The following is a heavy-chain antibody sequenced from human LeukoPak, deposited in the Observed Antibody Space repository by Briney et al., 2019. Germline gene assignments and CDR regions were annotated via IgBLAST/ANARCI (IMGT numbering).Heavy chain of an antibody. J-gene: IGHJ6*02. CDR3: ARGITVVRGVIKGGMDV. CDR1: GDTFSTYYA. CDR2: IIPIVGTA. V-gene: IGHV1-69*04. Sequence: SVKVSCKASGDTFSTYYAISWVRQAPGQGLEWMGRIIPIVGTANYAQKFQGRVTMTADKSTGTVYMELSSLRSGDTAVYYCARGITVVRGVIKGGMDVWGQGTTVTVSS. D-gene: IGHD3-10*01.